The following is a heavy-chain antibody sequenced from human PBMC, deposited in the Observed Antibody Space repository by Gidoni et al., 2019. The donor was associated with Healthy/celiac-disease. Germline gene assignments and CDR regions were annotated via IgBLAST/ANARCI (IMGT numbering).Heavy chain of an antibody. Sequence: EVQLLESGGGLVQPGGSLRLCCAASGFTFSSYAMRWVRQAPGKGLEGVSAISGSGGSTYYADSGKGRFTISRDNSKNTLYLQMNSLRAEDTAVYYCAKVGGVGATRGRRGHDAFDIWGQGTMVTVSS. J-gene: IGHJ3*02. CDR2: ISGSGGST. V-gene: IGHV3-23*01. CDR3: AKVGGVGATRGRRGHDAFDI. D-gene: IGHD1-26*01. CDR1: GFTFSSYA.